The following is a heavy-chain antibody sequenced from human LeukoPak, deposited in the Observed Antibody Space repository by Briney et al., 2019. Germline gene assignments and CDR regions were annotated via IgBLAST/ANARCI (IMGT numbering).Heavy chain of an antibody. CDR1: GFPFSTYT. J-gene: IGHJ6*02. Sequence: GGSLRLSCAASGFPFSTYTMNWARQAPGKALEWVSSISSSYRYIFYAESLKGRFTLSRDNAKNSLYLQMNSLRAEDMAVYYCAREGVAGTYGMDVWGQGTTVTVSS. CDR2: ISSSYRYI. D-gene: IGHD6-19*01. CDR3: AREGVAGTYGMDV. V-gene: IGHV3-21*01.